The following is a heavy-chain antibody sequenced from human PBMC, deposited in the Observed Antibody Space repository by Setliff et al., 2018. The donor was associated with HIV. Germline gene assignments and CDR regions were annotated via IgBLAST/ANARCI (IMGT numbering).Heavy chain of an antibody. CDR3: ARWESAQKAFNP. D-gene: IGHD1-26*01. Sequence: SETLSLTCTVSGVSITSHYWNWIRQSPGKGLESIGFGHHSGHTRQNPSLASRITISVDMSKNQFSLKLNSLSAADTAVYYCARWESAQKAFNPWGHGTMVTVSS. CDR2: GHHSGHT. CDR1: GVSITSHY. V-gene: IGHV4-4*09. J-gene: IGHJ3*01.